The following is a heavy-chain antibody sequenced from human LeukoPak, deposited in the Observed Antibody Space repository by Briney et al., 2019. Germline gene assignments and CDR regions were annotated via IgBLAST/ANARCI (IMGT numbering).Heavy chain of an antibody. D-gene: IGHD6-13*01. V-gene: IGHV4-39*07. CDR2: MYYSGST. Sequence: SETLSLTCTVSGGSISSSSYYWGWIRQPPGKGLEWIGSMYYSGSTNYNPSLKSRVTISVDTSKNQFSLKLSSVTAADTAVYYCARVRVGQQLVGRNYYYYYMDVWGKGTTVTISS. J-gene: IGHJ6*03. CDR3: ARVRVGQQLVGRNYYYYYMDV. CDR1: GGSISSSSYY.